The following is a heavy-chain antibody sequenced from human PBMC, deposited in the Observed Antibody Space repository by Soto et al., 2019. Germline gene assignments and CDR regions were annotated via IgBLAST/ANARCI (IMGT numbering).Heavy chain of an antibody. D-gene: IGHD6-19*01. J-gene: IGHJ3*02. CDR3: ARRIAVAVGAFDI. V-gene: IGHV3-30-3*01. CDR1: GFTFSSYA. Sequence: PGGSLRLSCAASGFTFSSYAMHWVRQAPGKGLEWVAVISYDGSNKYYADSVKGRFTISRDNSKNTLYLQMNSLRAEDMAVYYCARRIAVAVGAFDIWGQGTMVTVSS. CDR2: ISYDGSNK.